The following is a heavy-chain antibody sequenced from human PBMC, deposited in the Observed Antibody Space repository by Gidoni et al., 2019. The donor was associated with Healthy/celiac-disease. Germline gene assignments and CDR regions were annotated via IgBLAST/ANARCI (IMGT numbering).Heavy chain of an antibody. CDR1: GGYISSSSYY. CDR2: IYYSGST. J-gene: IGHJ2*01. D-gene: IGHD2-15*01. Sequence: QLQLQESGPGLVKPSETLSLTCHVSGGYISSSSYYWGWIRQPPGKGLEWIGSIYYSGSTYYNPSLKSRVTISVDTSKNQFSLKLSSVTAADTAVYYCARQPGYCSGGSCYWYFDLWGRGTLVTVSS. V-gene: IGHV4-39*01. CDR3: ARQPGYCSGGSCYWYFDL.